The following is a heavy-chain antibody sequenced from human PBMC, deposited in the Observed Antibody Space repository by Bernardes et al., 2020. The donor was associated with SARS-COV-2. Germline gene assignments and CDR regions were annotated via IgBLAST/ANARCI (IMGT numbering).Heavy chain of an antibody. CDR2: ISSSGSTI. CDR3: AKESPWEAAAALDY. D-gene: IGHD2-2*01. CDR1: GFTFSDYY. V-gene: IGHV3-11*01. Sequence: GGSLRLSCAASGFTFSDYYMSWIRQAPGKGLEWVSYISSSGSTIYYADSVKGRFTISRDNAKNSLYLQMNSLRAEDTAVYYCAKESPWEAAAALDYWGQGTLVTVSS. J-gene: IGHJ4*02.